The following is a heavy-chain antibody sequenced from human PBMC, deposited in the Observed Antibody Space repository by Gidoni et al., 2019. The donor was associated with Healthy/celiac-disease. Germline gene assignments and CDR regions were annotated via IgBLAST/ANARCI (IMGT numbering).Heavy chain of an antibody. CDR2: ISWDGGST. J-gene: IGHJ6*02. CDR3: AKDSYGGSSYYYGMDV. CDR1: GFTFDDYT. D-gene: IGHD4-17*01. V-gene: IGHV3-43*01. Sequence: SCAASGFTFDDYTMHWVRQAPGKGLEWVSLISWDGGSTYYADSVKGRFTISRDNSKNSLYLQMNSLRTEDTALYYCAKDSYGGSSYYYGMDVWGQGTTVTVSS.